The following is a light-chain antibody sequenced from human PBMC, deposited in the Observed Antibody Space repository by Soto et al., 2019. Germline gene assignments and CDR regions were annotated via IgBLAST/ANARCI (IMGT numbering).Light chain of an antibody. Sequence: DIQMTQSPPSLSASVGDRVTISCRTSQSIKHYLSWYQQKPGKAPKLLICAASTLQSGVPSRFSXSGXGXXXXLXIXXLXPXDFATYFCQQSFSTPQTFGQGTKVELK. CDR1: QSIKHY. CDR3: QQSFSTPQT. V-gene: IGKV1-39*01. CDR2: AAS. J-gene: IGKJ1*01.